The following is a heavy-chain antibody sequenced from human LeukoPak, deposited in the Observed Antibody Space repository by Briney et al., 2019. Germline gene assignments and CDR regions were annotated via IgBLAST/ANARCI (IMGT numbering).Heavy chain of an antibody. CDR2: IYTSGST. Sequence: PSEPLSLTCTVSGGSISSYYWSWIRRPAGKGLEWIGRIYTSGSTNYNPSLKSRVTMSVDTSKNQFSLKLSSVTAADTAVYYCARVGYSSGWYFDLWGRGTLVTVSS. D-gene: IGHD6-19*01. J-gene: IGHJ2*01. CDR1: GGSISSYY. V-gene: IGHV4-4*07. CDR3: ARVGYSSGWYFDL.